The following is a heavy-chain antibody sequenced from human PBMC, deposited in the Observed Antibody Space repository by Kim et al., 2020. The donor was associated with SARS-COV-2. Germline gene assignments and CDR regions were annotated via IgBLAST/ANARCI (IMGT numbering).Heavy chain of an antibody. CDR2: IIPIFGTA. D-gene: IGHD1-26*01. CDR1: GGTFSSYA. J-gene: IGHJ6*02. Sequence: SVKVSCKASGGTFSSYAISWVRQAPGQGLEWMGGIIPIFGTANYAQKFQGRVTITADESTSTAYMELSSLRSEDTAVYYCARYPELTFGELPYYYYFMDVWGQGTTVTVSS. V-gene: IGHV1-69*13. CDR3: ARYPELTFGELPYYYYFMDV.